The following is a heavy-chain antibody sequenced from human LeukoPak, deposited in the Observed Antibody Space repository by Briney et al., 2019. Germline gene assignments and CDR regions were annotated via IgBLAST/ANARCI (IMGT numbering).Heavy chain of an antibody. V-gene: IGHV4-59*01. CDR3: AGRPNYYYYGMDV. CDR1: GDSISSYY. Sequence: MSSETLSLTCTVSGDSISSYYWSWIRQPPGKGLEWIGYIYYSGSTNYNPSLKSRVTISVDTSKNQFSLKLSSVTAADTAVYYCAGRPNYYYYGMDVWGQGTTVTVSS. CDR2: IYYSGST. J-gene: IGHJ6*02.